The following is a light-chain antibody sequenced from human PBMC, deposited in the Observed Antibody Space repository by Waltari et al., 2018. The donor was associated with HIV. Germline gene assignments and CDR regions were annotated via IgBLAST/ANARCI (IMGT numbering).Light chain of an antibody. V-gene: IGKV1-8*01. CDR2: DAS. CDR3: QQYYVTPYT. Sequence: IRLTQFPSSLSASVGDRVTITCRASQSISGSLAWYQQKPGEAPRLLMYDASTLHSGVPSRFSGSGSGTDFTLTISCVQSDDFATYCCQQYYVTPYTFGQGTKLDI. CDR1: QSISGS. J-gene: IGKJ2*01.